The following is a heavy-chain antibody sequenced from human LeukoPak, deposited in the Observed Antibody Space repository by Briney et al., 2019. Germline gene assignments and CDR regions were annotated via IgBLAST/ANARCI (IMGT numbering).Heavy chain of an antibody. V-gene: IGHV4-59*01. D-gene: IGHD2-2*03. CDR3: ARDLSGYCSSTSCYYGMDV. CDR1: GGSISRYY. J-gene: IGHJ6*04. Sequence: SETLSLTCTVSGGSISRYYWSWIRQPPGKGLEWLGYIYYSGSTNYNPSLKSRVTISVDTSKNQFSLKLSSVTAADTAVYYCARDLSGYCSSTSCYYGMDVWGKGTTVTVSS. CDR2: IYYSGST.